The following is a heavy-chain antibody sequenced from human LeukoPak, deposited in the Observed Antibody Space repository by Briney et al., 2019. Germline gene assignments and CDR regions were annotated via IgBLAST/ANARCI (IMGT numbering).Heavy chain of an antibody. Sequence: PSETLSLTCAVYGGPFSDYYWSWIRQPPGKGLEWIGKINHSGSTNYRPSLKSRVTISIDTSKNQFSLKLKSMTAPDTAVYYCARGEGARDGYNYEGPFYFDYWGQGTLVTVSS. CDR1: GGPFSDYY. V-gene: IGHV4-34*01. J-gene: IGHJ4*02. CDR3: ARGEGARDGYNYEGPFYFDY. CDR2: INHSGST. D-gene: IGHD5-24*01.